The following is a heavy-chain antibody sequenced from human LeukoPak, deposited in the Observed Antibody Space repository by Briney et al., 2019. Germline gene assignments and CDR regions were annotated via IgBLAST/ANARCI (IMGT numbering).Heavy chain of an antibody. CDR3: ARAGAPYAFDV. J-gene: IGHJ3*01. CDR2: ISPDGSTT. Sequence: GGSLRLSCAASEFTFSSYGMHWVRQAPGKGLVWVSRISPDGSTTSYADSVKGRFTISRDNAKNTLYVQMKSLRAEDTAVYYCARAGAPYAFDVWAKGQWSPSLQ. CDR1: EFTFSSYG. V-gene: IGHV3-74*01. D-gene: IGHD3-10*01.